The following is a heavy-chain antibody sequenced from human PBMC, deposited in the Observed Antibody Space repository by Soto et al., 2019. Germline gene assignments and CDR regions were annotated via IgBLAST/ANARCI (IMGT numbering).Heavy chain of an antibody. CDR2: LSGSGGST. CDR1: GFTFSSYG. J-gene: IGHJ4*02. Sequence: HPGGSLRLSCAASGFTFSSYGMHWLRQAPGKGLEWVSALSGSGGSTYYADSVKGRFTISRDNSKNTLYPQMNSLRAEDTALYYCAKENGYSSSLFELDNWGQGALVTIFS. CDR3: AKENGYSSSLFELDN. D-gene: IGHD6-13*01. V-gene: IGHV3-23*01.